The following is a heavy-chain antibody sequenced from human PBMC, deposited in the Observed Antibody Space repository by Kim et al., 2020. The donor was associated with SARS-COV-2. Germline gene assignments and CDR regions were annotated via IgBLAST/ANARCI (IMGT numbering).Heavy chain of an antibody. CDR3: ARGSRGNYYGSGSYYNRLALDY. V-gene: IGHV4-34*01. D-gene: IGHD3-10*01. CDR1: GGSFSGYY. Sequence: SETLSLTCAVYGGSFSGYYWSWIRQPPGKGLEWIGEINHSGSTNYNPSLKSRVTISVDTSKNQFSLKLSSVTAADTAVYYCARGSRGNYYGSGSYYNRLALDYWGQGTLVTVSS. J-gene: IGHJ4*02. CDR2: INHSGST.